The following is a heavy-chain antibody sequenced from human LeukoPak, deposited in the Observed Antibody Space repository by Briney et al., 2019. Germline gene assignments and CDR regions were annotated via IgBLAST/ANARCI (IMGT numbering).Heavy chain of an antibody. CDR2: ISYDGSNK. J-gene: IGHJ3*02. V-gene: IGHV3-30-3*01. CDR3: ATSYYYDSSGYYSGSAFDI. CDR1: GFTFSSYA. Sequence: PGGSLRLSCAASGFTFSSYAMHWVRQAPGKGLEWVAVISYDGSNKYYADSVKGRFTISRDNSKNTLYLQMNSLRAEDTAVYYCATSYYYDSSGYYSGSAFDIWGQGTMVTVSS. D-gene: IGHD3-22*01.